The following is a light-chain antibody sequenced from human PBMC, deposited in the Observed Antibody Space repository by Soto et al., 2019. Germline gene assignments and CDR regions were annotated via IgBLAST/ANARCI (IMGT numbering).Light chain of an antibody. Sequence: DIQMTQSPSSLSASVGDRVTITCQASQDISNYLNWYQLKPGKAPKLLIYDASNLETGVPSRFSGSGSGTDFTFTISSLQPEDIATYYCQQYDNLPSTFGPGTKVDIK. V-gene: IGKV1-33*01. CDR2: DAS. CDR1: QDISNY. CDR3: QQYDNLPST. J-gene: IGKJ3*01.